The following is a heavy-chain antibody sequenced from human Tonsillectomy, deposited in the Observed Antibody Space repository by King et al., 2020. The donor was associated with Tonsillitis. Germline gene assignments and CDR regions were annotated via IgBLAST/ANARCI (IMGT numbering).Heavy chain of an antibody. Sequence: VQLQQWGAGLLKPSETLSLTCAVYGGSFSDYFWSWIRQAPGKGLEWIGEIDHSGITSYNPSLKSRVTMSVDTSKNQFSLKLTSVTAADTAVYYCSRGGSFYYDSGPKPYYFHFYMDVWGKGTSVTVSS. CDR2: IDHSGIT. J-gene: IGHJ6*03. D-gene: IGHD3-22*01. CDR1: GGSFSDYF. CDR3: SRGGSFYYDSGPKPYYFHFYMDV. V-gene: IGHV4-34*01.